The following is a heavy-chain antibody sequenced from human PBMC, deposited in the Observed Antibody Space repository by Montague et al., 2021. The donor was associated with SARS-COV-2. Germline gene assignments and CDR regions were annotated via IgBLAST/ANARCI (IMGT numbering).Heavy chain of an antibody. D-gene: IGHD6-13*01. J-gene: IGHJ4*02. CDR1: GGFISSGNW. Sequence: SETLSLTCAVSGGFISSGNWWSWVRQPPGKGLEWIGEIFHSGAASYNSSLKGRLTISMDKSKNEFSLKLNSVTAADTAMYYCARDFVAAVPDRFDSWGQGVLVTVSS. CDR2: IFHSGAA. CDR3: ARDFVAAVPDRFDS. V-gene: IGHV4/OR15-8*02.